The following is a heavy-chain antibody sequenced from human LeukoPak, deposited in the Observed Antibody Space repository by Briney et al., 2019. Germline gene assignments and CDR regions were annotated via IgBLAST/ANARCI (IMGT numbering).Heavy chain of an antibody. CDR1: GFTFSSYS. V-gene: IGHV3-48*01. D-gene: IGHD3-22*01. CDR2: ISSLSGTI. J-gene: IGHJ4*02. Sequence: PGGSLRLSCAASGFTFSSYSMNWVRQAPGKGLEWVSYISSLSGTINYADSVKGRFIISRDNAKNSMFLQMNSLRAEDTAVYYCARDLRSSGYYAFDYWGQGTLVTVSS. CDR3: ARDLRSSGYYAFDY.